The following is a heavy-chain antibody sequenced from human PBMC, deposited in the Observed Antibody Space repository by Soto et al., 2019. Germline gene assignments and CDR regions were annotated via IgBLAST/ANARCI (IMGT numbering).Heavy chain of an antibody. Sequence: VQLQGSGPGLVKPSQTLSLTCTVSGASVNTGGYYWSYIRQSPGKGLEWLGYIFYSGDTYYNPSLKSRATISLNTSRNQISLTLTSVTDADTAVYFCVGTGTTDDFWGQGTLVTVSS. CDR2: IFYSGDT. D-gene: IGHD1-7*01. CDR3: VGTGTTDDF. V-gene: IGHV4-30-4*01. CDR1: GASVNTGGYY. J-gene: IGHJ1*01.